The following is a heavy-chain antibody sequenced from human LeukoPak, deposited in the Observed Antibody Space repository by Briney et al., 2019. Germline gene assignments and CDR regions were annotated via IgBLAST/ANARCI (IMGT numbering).Heavy chain of an antibody. CDR3: ARVRVVAGLRYYYYYGMDV. J-gene: IGHJ6*02. V-gene: IGHV1-2*02. D-gene: IGHD2-15*01. CDR2: INPNSGGT. CDR1: GYTFTGYW. Sequence: GASVKVSCKASGYTFTGYWMRWVRQAPGQGLEWMGWINPNSGGTNYAQRFQGRLTMTRDTSISTAYMELSRLRSDDTAVYYCARVRVVAGLRYYYYYGMDVWGQGTTVTVSS.